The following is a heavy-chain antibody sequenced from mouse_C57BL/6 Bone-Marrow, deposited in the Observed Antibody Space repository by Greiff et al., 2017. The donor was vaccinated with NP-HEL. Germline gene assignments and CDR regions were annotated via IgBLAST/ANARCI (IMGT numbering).Heavy chain of an antibody. Sequence: QVQLQQSGAELVKPGASVKLSCKASGYTFTEYTIHWVKQRSGQGLEWIGWFYPGSGSIKYNEKFKDKATLTADKSSSTVYMELRRLTSEDSAVYFCAGHEGSPSYYYGRAGFAYWGQGTLVTVSA. CDR1: GYTFTEYT. CDR2: FYPGSGSI. CDR3: AGHEGSPSYYYGRAGFAY. V-gene: IGHV1-62-2*01. J-gene: IGHJ3*01. D-gene: IGHD1-1*01.